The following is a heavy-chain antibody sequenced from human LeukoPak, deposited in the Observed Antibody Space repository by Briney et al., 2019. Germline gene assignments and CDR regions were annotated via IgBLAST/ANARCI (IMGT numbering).Heavy chain of an antibody. D-gene: IGHD2-21*02. V-gene: IGHV3-15*01. CDR2: IKSKTDGGTT. CDR1: GFSFSKAW. CDR3: TTVINCGGDCYWHFDY. Sequence: PGGSVRLSCAASGFSFSKAWMSWVRQAPGKGLEWVGRIKSKTDGGTTDYAAPVKGRFTISRDDSKNTLYLQMNSLKTEDTAVYYCTTVINCGGDCYWHFDYWGQGTLVTVSS. J-gene: IGHJ4*02.